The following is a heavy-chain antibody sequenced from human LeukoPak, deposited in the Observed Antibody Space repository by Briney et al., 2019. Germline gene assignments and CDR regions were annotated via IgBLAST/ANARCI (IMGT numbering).Heavy chain of an antibody. J-gene: IGHJ4*02. CDR2: ISADKTNT. CDR3: ARRAAVVGPLYYFDN. V-gene: IGHV1-18*01. Sequence: GASVKVSCKASGYTFSSYGIGWVRQAPGQGLEWMGWISADKTNTNYAQNFQGRVTVTTDTSTSTAYMELRSLRSDDTAVYYCARRAAVVGPLYYFDNWGQGTLVTVSS. CDR1: GYTFSSYG. D-gene: IGHD6-19*01.